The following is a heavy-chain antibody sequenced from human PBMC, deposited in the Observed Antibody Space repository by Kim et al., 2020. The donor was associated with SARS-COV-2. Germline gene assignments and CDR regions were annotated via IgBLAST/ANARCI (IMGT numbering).Heavy chain of an antibody. CDR3: ARDFVDSIAARLVQVYYYGMDV. CDR2: ISAYNGNT. J-gene: IGHJ6*02. V-gene: IGHV1-18*01. Sequence: ASVKVSCKASGYTFTSYGISWVRQAPGQGLEWMGWISAYNGNTNYAQKLQGRVTMTTDTSTSTAYMELRSLRSDDTAVYYCARDFVDSIAARLVQVYYYGMDVWGQGTTVTVSS. CDR1: GYTFTSYG. D-gene: IGHD6-6*01.